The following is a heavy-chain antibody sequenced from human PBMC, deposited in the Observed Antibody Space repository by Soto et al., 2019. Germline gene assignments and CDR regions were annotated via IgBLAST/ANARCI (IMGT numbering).Heavy chain of an antibody. CDR3: ASWTYNSAYYLDC. CDR1: GFSISNYW. V-gene: IGHV3-7*03. D-gene: IGHD6-19*01. CDR2: IKKDGSEK. J-gene: IGHJ4*02. Sequence: PVGSLRLSCSASGFSISNYWMSWVREAPGKGLEWVANIKKDGSEKYYVGSVKGRFTISRDNAKNSLYLQMSSLRAEDTAVYYCASWTYNSAYYLDCWGQGTLVTVSS.